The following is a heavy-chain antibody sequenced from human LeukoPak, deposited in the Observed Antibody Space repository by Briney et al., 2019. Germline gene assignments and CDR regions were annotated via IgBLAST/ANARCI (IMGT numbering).Heavy chain of an antibody. CDR3: AREAARRGFDY. Sequence: GGSLRLSCAASGFTFSSYAMHWVRQAPGKGLEWVAVIPYDGSNKYYADSVKGRFTISRDNSKNTLYLQMNSLRAEDTAVYYCAREAARRGFDYWGQGTLVTVSS. J-gene: IGHJ4*02. V-gene: IGHV3-30-3*01. D-gene: IGHD6-25*01. CDR2: IPYDGSNK. CDR1: GFTFSSYA.